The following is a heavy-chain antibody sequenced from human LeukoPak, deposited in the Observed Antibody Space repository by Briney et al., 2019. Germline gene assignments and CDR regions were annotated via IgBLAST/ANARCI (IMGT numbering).Heavy chain of an antibody. CDR2: IKYDGTME. CDR3: AKQGATAVAAGGDFDY. CDR1: RFTFSTSW. J-gene: IGHJ4*02. Sequence: PGGSLRLSCVASRFTFSTSWMTWVRQAPGKGLEFVAGIKYDGTMESYVDSVNGRFTISRDNAKNSLYLQMNSLRAEDTAVYYCAKQGATAVAAGGDFDYWGQGTLVTVSS. D-gene: IGHD6-19*01. V-gene: IGHV3-7*03.